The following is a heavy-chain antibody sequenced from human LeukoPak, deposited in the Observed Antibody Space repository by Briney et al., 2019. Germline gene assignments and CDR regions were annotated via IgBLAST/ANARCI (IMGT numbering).Heavy chain of an antibody. Sequence: GGSLRLSCAASGFTSSSYSMNWVRQAPGKGLEWVSSISSSSSYIYYADSVKGRFTISRDNAKNSLYLQMNSLRAEDTAVYYCARAPSWGQWLARPHAFDIWGQGTMVTVSS. V-gene: IGHV3-21*01. D-gene: IGHD6-19*01. CDR3: ARAPSWGQWLARPHAFDI. CDR1: GFTSSSYS. CDR2: ISSSSSYI. J-gene: IGHJ3*02.